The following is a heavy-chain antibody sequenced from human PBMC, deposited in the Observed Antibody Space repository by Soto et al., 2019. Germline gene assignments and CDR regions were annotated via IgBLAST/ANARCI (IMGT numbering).Heavy chain of an antibody. J-gene: IGHJ4*02. CDR2: ISNSDDVG. Sequence: EVKVLESGGALVQPTGSLRLSCSASGFNFTNQVINWVRQAPWKGLEWVSSISNSDDVGFYADSVRGRFIVSRDISTNSVFLQMNSLRVEDTAIYYCATTVGATKLEDYWGQGTLVTVSS. CDR3: ATTVGATKLEDY. CDR1: GFNFTNQV. V-gene: IGHV3-23*01. D-gene: IGHD1-26*01.